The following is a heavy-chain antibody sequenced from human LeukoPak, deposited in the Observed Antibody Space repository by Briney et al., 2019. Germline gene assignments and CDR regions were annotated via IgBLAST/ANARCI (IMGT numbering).Heavy chain of an antibody. Sequence: PGGSLGLSCAASGFTFSSYAMSWVRQAPGKGLEWVSAISGSGGSTYYADSVKGRFTISRDNSKNTLYLQMNSLRAEDTAVYYRAKDRFPQLRYFDWFDAFDIWGQGTMVTVSS. D-gene: IGHD3-9*01. CDR3: AKDRFPQLRYFDWFDAFDI. J-gene: IGHJ3*02. CDR1: GFTFSSYA. CDR2: ISGSGGST. V-gene: IGHV3-23*01.